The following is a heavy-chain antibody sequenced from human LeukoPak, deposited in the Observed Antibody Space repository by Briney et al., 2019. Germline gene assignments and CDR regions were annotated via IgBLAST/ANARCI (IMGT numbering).Heavy chain of an antibody. J-gene: IGHJ5*02. V-gene: IGHV4-34*01. Sequence: SETLSLTCAVYGGSFSGYYWSWIRQPPGKGLEWLGEINYSGSNNYNPPLKSRVTISVDTSKNQFSLKLSSVTAADTAVYYCARGGGIVIVPAAIWGFAAWGQGTLVTVSS. CDR3: ARGGGIVIVPAAIWGFAA. D-gene: IGHD2-2*02. CDR1: GGSFSGYY. CDR2: INYSGSN.